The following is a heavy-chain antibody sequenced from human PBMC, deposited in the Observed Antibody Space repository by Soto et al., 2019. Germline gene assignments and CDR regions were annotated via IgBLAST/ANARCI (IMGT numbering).Heavy chain of an antibody. CDR1: GYTFTSYG. Sequence: GASVKVSCKASGYTFTSYGISWVRQAPGQGLEWMGWISAYNGNTNYAQKLQCRVTMTTDTSTSTAYMELRSRRSDNTAVYYCARRNHYDFWSGYYDFDYWGQGTLVTVSS. D-gene: IGHD3-3*01. CDR2: ISAYNGNT. V-gene: IGHV1-18*01. J-gene: IGHJ4*02. CDR3: ARRNHYDFWSGYYDFDY.